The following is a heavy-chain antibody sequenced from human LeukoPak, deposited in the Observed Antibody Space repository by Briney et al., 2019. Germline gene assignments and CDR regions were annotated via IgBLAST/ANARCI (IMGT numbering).Heavy chain of an antibody. CDR3: ARLSGYGDYVWY. D-gene: IGHD4-17*01. J-gene: IGHJ4*02. Sequence: GESLKIACKGSGYSFTSDWIGWVRQMPGKGLEWMGIINPGDSDTIYSPSFQGQVTISADKSISTAYLQWSSLKASDNAMYYCARLSGYGDYVWYWGQGTLVTVSS. CDR2: INPGDSDT. CDR1: GYSFTSDW. V-gene: IGHV5-51*01.